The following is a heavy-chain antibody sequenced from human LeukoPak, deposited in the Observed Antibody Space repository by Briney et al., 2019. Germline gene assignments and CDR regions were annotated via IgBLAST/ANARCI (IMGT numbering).Heavy chain of an antibody. Sequence: SVKVSCKASGGTFSSYAISWVRQAPGQGLEWMGGIIPIFGTANYAQKFQGRVTITADESTSTAYMELSSLRSEDTAVYYCARDLKATNYYDSSGYSPDSDYWGQGTLVTVSS. D-gene: IGHD3-22*01. J-gene: IGHJ4*02. CDR3: ARDLKATNYYDSSGYSPDSDY. CDR1: GGTFSSYA. CDR2: IIPIFGTA. V-gene: IGHV1-69*13.